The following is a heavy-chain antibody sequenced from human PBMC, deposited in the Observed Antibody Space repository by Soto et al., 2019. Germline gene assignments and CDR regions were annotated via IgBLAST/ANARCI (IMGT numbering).Heavy chain of an antibody. Sequence: GASVKVSCKASGYTFTSYAMHWVRQAPGQRLEWMGWINAGNGNTKYSQKFQGRVTITRDTSASTAYMQLSSLRSEDTAVYYCASDRASFAPDYSYGMDVWGQGTTVTVSS. CDR3: ASDRASFAPDYSYGMDV. D-gene: IGHD3-16*01. V-gene: IGHV1-3*01. CDR1: GYTFTSYA. CDR2: INAGNGNT. J-gene: IGHJ6*02.